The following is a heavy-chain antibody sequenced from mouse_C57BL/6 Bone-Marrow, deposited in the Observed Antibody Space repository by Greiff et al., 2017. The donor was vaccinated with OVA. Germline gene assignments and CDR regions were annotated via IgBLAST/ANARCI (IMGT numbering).Heavy chain of an antibody. CDR2: IHPNSGST. CDR1: GYTFTSYW. Sequence: VQLQQPGAELVKPRASVKLSCKASGYTFTSYWMHWVKQRPGQGLEWIGMIHPNSGSTNYNEKFKSKATLTVDKSSSTAYMQLSSLTSEDSAVYYCANYGSSYWYFDVWGTGTTVTVSS. D-gene: IGHD1-1*01. V-gene: IGHV1-64*01. CDR3: ANYGSSYWYFDV. J-gene: IGHJ1*03.